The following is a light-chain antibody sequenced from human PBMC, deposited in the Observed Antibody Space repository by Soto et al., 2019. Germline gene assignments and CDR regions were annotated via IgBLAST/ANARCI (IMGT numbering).Light chain of an antibody. Sequence: DIQMTQSPSSLSASVGDGVTITCRASQSITKYLNWYRQKPGKAPELLIYGAATLQSGVPSRFSGSGSGTEFTLTISSLQPEDFATYYCQHTYSSPRTFGQGTKVDIK. J-gene: IGKJ1*01. V-gene: IGKV1-39*01. CDR3: QHTYSSPRT. CDR2: GAA. CDR1: QSITKY.